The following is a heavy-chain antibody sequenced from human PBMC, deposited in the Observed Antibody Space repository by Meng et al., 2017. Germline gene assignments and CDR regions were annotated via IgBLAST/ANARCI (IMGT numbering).Heavy chain of an antibody. J-gene: IGHJ4*02. D-gene: IGHD3-22*01. CDR1: GGSISSYY. CDR2: IYYSGST. CDR3: ARFPLGYDSSGYYSPEGYFDY. V-gene: IGHV4-59*01. Sequence: GSLRLSCTVSGGSISSYYWSWIRQPPGKGLEWIGYIYYSGSTNYNPSLKSRVTISVDTSKNQFSLKLSSVTAADTAVYYCARFPLGYDSSGYYSPEGYFDYWGQGTLVTV.